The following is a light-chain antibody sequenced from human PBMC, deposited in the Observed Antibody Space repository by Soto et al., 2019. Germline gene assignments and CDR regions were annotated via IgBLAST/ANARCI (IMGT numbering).Light chain of an antibody. V-gene: IGKV1-5*01. Sequence: DIQMTQSPSTLSXXXXXXXXXXXXASQTISTWLAWYQHKPGKAPNLLIYDASTLMSGVPSRFSGSGSGTEFTLTISSLQPGDFATYYCQQSETYPLTFGQGTRLEIK. CDR3: QQSETYPLT. CDR1: QTISTW. J-gene: IGKJ5*01. CDR2: DAS.